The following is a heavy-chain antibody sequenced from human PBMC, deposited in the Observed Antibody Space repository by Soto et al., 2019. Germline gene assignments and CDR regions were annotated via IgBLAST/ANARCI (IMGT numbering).Heavy chain of an antibody. D-gene: IGHD3-22*01. CDR2: IWYDGSNK. V-gene: IGHV3-33*01. CDR3: ARLYYYDSSGYSTSSAFDI. Sequence: QVQLVESGEGVVQPGRSLRLSCAASGFTFSSYGMHWVRQAPGKGLEWVAVIWYDGSNKYYADSVKGRFTISRDNSKNTLYLQMNSLRAEDTAVYYCARLYYYDSSGYSTSSAFDIWGQGTMVTVSS. J-gene: IGHJ3*02. CDR1: GFTFSSYG.